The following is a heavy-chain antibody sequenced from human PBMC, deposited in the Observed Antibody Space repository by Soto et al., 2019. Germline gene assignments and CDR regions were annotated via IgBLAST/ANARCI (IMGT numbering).Heavy chain of an antibody. CDR1: GGTFRNYG. Sequence: ASVKVSCKASGGTFRNYGIGWVRQAPGQGLEWMGGIIPVFGTTNYAQKFQGRVTITADESTSTAYIEVSSLRSEDTAMFYCGRYCSGGSCHTLYYYGMDVWGQGTTVTVSS. CDR2: IIPVFGTT. CDR3: GRYCSGGSCHTLYYYGMDV. V-gene: IGHV1-69*13. J-gene: IGHJ6*02. D-gene: IGHD2-15*01.